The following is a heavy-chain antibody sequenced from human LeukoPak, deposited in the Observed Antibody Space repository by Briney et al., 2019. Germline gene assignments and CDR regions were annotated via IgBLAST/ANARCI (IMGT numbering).Heavy chain of an antibody. Sequence: GGSLRLSCSASGFSFSDYDMNWVRQAPGKGLGWVSAISGRSSHIYYGESVKGRFTISRDNAKDSLYLQMDSLGVEDTAVYYCGRAFPPLRTSSAGDLWGQGTLVIVSS. CDR3: GRAFPPLRTSSAGDL. CDR1: GFSFSDYD. CDR2: ISGRSSHI. J-gene: IGHJ1*01. D-gene: IGHD3-16*01. V-gene: IGHV3-21*01.